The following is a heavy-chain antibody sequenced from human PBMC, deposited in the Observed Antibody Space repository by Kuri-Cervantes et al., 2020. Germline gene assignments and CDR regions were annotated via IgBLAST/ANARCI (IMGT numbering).Heavy chain of an antibody. V-gene: IGHV2-26*01. D-gene: IGHD1-26*01. CDR2: IFSNDEK. CDR1: GFSLSNARMG. CDR3: ARIRRTVGATPAGDGMDV. J-gene: IGHJ6*02. Sequence: SGPTLVKPTETLTLTCTFSGFSLSNARMGVSWIRQPPGKALEWLAHIFSNDEKSYSTSLKTRLTISKDTSKTQVVLTMTNMDPVDTATYYCARIRRTVGATPAGDGMDVWGQGTLVTVSS.